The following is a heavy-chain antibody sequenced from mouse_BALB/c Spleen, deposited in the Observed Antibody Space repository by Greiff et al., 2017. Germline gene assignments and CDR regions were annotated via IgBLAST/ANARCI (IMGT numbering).Heavy chain of an antibody. CDR1: GYTFTSYW. D-gene: IGHD2-10*02. CDR2: INPSTGYT. J-gene: IGHJ4*01. Sequence: QVQLQQSGAELAKPGASVKMSCKASGYTFTSYWMHWVKQRPGQGLEWIGYINPSTGYTEYNQKFKDKATLTADKSSSTAYMQLSSLTSEDSAVYYCAREGYGNDYYAMDYWGQGTSVTVSA. V-gene: IGHV1-7*01. CDR3: AREGYGNDYYAMDY.